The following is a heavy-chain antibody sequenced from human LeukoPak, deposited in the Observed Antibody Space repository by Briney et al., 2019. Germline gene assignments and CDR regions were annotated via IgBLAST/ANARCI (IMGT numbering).Heavy chain of an antibody. CDR1: GLTFSDYH. J-gene: IGHJ4*02. V-gene: IGHV3-11*04. Sequence: PGGSLRLSCAASGLTFSDYHMSWIRQAPGKGLEWVSYISSTGSTMNYADSVKGRFTISRDNAKNSLYLQMNSLRADDTAVYYCARVGMAAADIWGQGTLVTVSS. CDR2: ISSTGSTM. D-gene: IGHD2-15*01. CDR3: ARVGMAAADI.